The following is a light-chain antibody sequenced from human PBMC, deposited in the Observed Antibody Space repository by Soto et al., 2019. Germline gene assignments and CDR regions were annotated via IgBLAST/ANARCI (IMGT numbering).Light chain of an antibody. CDR3: CSYTGTYSSWV. V-gene: IGLV2-11*01. Sequence: QSALTQPRSVSGSPGQSVTISCTGTSSDVGNYNYVSWYQHHPGKAPKVMIYDVTKRPSGVPDRFSGSKSGNTASLTISGLQAEDEADYYCCSYTGTYSSWVFGGGTKVTVL. J-gene: IGLJ3*02. CDR2: DVT. CDR1: SSDVGNYNY.